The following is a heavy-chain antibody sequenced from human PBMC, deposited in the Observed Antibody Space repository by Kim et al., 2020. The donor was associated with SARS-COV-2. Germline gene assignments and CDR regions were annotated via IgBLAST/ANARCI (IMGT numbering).Heavy chain of an antibody. V-gene: IGHV6-1*01. CDR1: GDSVSSNSAA. Sequence: SQTLSLTCAISGDSVSSNSAAWNWIRQSPSRGLEWLGRTYYRSKWYNDYAVSVKSRITINPDTSKNQFSLQLNSVTPEDTAVYYCAREGGAMYSSGWYAGRSFDYWGQGTLVTVSS. CDR2: TYYRSKWYN. CDR3: AREGGAMYSSGWYAGRSFDY. J-gene: IGHJ4*02. D-gene: IGHD6-19*01.